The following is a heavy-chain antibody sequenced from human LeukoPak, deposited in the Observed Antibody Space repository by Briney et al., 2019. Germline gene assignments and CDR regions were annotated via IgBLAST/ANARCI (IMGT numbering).Heavy chain of an antibody. CDR1: GNSISSGDNY. J-gene: IGHJ3*02. V-gene: IGHV4-61*02. CDR2: IYTSGST. CDR3: ARDERVVVVAATHAFDI. D-gene: IGHD2-15*01. Sequence: PSETLSLTCTVSGNSISSGDNYWSWIRQPAGKGLEWIGRIYTSGSTNYNPSLKSRVTISGDTSKNQFSLRLSSVTAADTAVYYCARDERVVVVAATHAFDIWGQGTMVTVSS.